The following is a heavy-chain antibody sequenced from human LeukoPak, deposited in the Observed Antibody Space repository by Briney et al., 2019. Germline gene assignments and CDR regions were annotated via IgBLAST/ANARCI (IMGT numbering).Heavy chain of an antibody. Sequence: ASVKVSCKASGYTFTDYYMHWVRQAPGQGVKWMGWIYPNNGGTTYAHKSQGRGTMTRDTSISTAYMELGRLTSDDTAMYFCLRDLTYGGISSPDRWGQGSLVIVSS. V-gene: IGHV1-2*02. CDR2: IYPNNGGT. CDR1: GYTFTDYY. J-gene: IGHJ5*02. D-gene: IGHD4/OR15-4a*01. CDR3: LRDLTYGGISSPDR.